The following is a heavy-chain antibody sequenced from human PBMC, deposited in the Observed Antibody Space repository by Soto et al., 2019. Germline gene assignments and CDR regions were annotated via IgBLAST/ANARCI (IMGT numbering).Heavy chain of an antibody. CDR2: ISSSSSYI. D-gene: IGHD2-2*01. Sequence: GGSLRLSCAASGFTFSSYSMNWVRQAPGKGLEWVSSISSSSSYIYYADSVKGRFTISRDNAKNSLYLQMNSLRAEDTAVYYCARAREGYCSSTSCQYYYYYYYMDVWGKGTTVTVSS. CDR1: GFTFSSYS. V-gene: IGHV3-21*01. CDR3: ARAREGYCSSTSCQYYYYYYYMDV. J-gene: IGHJ6*03.